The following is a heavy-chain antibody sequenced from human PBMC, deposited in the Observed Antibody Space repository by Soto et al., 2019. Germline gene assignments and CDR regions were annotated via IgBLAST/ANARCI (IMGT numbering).Heavy chain of an antibody. V-gene: IGHV4-39*01. J-gene: IGHJ4*02. CDR2: IYYSGST. D-gene: IGHD6-19*01. Sequence: SETPSLTCTVSGGSISSSSYYWGWIRQPPGKGLEWIGSIYYSGSTYYNPSLKSRVTITRDTSASTAYMELNSLRSEDTAVYYCASSMEVAGSYGDFDYWGQGTLVTVSS. CDR1: GGSISSSSYY. CDR3: ASSMEVAGSYGDFDY.